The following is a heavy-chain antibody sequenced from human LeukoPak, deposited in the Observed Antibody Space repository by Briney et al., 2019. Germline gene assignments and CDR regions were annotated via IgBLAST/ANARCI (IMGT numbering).Heavy chain of an antibody. Sequence: PSETLSLTCTVSGGAISSYYWSWIRQPPGKGLEWIGYIYYSGSTNYNPSLKSRVTISVDTSKNQFSLKLSSVTAADTAVYYCARGVTMNDYYYGMDVWGQGTTVTVSS. CDR1: GGAISSYY. D-gene: IGHD3-22*01. CDR2: IYYSGST. J-gene: IGHJ6*02. CDR3: ARGVTMNDYYYGMDV. V-gene: IGHV4-59*01.